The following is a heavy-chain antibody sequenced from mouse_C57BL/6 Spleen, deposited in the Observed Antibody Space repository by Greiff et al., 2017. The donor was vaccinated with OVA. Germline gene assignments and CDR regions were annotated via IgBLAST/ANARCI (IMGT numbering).Heavy chain of an antibody. Sequence: QVQLQQSGAELARPGASVKLSCKASGYTFTSYGISWVKQRTGQGLEWIGEIYPRSGNTYYNEKFKGKATLTADKSSSTAYMELRSLTSEDSAVXFCAREGYGNFVFAVWGAGATVTVSS. CDR1: GYTFTSYG. J-gene: IGHJ1*01. V-gene: IGHV1-81*01. CDR3: AREGYGNFVFAV. D-gene: IGHD2-1*01. CDR2: IYPRSGNT.